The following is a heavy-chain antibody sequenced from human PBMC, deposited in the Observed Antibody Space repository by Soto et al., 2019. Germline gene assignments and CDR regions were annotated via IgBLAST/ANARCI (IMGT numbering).Heavy chain of an antibody. CDR3: ARDSYGSFYYYYGMDV. CDR2: IYSGGST. Sequence: VQLVESGGGLVQPGGSLRLSCAASGFTVSSNYMSWVRQAPGKGLEWVSVIYSGGSTYYADSVKGRFTISRDNSKNTLYLQMNSLRAEDTAVYYCARDSYGSFYYYYGMDVWGQGTTVTVSS. J-gene: IGHJ6*02. V-gene: IGHV3-66*01. CDR1: GFTVSSNY. D-gene: IGHD5-18*01.